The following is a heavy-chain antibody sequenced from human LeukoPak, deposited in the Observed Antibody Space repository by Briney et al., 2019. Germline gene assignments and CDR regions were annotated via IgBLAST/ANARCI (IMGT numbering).Heavy chain of an antibody. D-gene: IGHD3-22*01. CDR1: GFTFSTYS. CDR3: ATEGRVDYDSSSYYYSYYGMDV. CDR2: ISGSGGST. Sequence: GGSLRLSCAASGFTFSTYSMTWVRQAPGKGLEWVSTISGSGGSTYYADSVKGRFTISRDNSKNTLYPQMNSLRAEDTAVYYYATEGRVDYDSSSYYYSYYGMDVWGQGTTVTVSS. V-gene: IGHV3-23*01. J-gene: IGHJ6*02.